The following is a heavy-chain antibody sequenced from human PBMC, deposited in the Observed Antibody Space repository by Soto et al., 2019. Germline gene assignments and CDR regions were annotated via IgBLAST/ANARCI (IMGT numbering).Heavy chain of an antibody. CDR3: ARGTYYYDSSGYYSHGMDV. D-gene: IGHD3-22*01. CDR1: GGSIYTYY. CDR2: ISDGGST. J-gene: IGHJ6*02. Sequence: SETLSLTCNVSGGSIYTYYWNWIRQSPGKGLEWIGYISDGGSTNYNPSLESRVTISVDTSKKQVSLKLSSVTAADTAVYYCARGTYYYDSSGYYSHGMDVWGQGTTVTVSS. V-gene: IGHV4-59*01.